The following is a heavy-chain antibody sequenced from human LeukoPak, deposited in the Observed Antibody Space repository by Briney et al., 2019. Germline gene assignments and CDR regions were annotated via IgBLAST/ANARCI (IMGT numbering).Heavy chain of an antibody. D-gene: IGHD2-21*02. Sequence: GGSLRLSCAASGFNFITAAMTWVRQAPGRGLEWVSSIAGSSGYISYADSVKGRFTISRDNAKKSLYLQMTSLTAEDTAVYYCARDRGAYCGGDCYLGFDYWGRGTLVTVSS. CDR2: IAGSSGYI. CDR1: GFNFITAA. V-gene: IGHV3-21*01. J-gene: IGHJ4*01. CDR3: ARDRGAYCGGDCYLGFDY.